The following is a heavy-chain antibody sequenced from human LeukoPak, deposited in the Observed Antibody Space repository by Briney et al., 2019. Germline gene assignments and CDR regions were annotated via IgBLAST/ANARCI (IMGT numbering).Heavy chain of an antibody. CDR2: INVGNGKT. V-gene: IGHV1-3*01. CDR1: GYILTTYA. Sequence: GASVKVSCKASGYILTTYAMHWVRQAPGQRLEWMGWINVGNGKTKYSQKFQGRVTITRDTSASTAYMELSSLRSEDTAVYYCARECRLLWFGESGMDVWGQGTTVTVSS. CDR3: ARECRLLWFGESGMDV. J-gene: IGHJ6*02. D-gene: IGHD3-10*01.